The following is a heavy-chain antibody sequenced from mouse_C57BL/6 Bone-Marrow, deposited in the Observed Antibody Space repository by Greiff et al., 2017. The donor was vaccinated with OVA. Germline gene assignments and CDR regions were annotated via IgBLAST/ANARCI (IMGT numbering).Heavy chain of an antibody. Sequence: VQLQQSGAELVRPGASVKLSCTASGFNFKDDYMHWVKQRPEQGLEWIGWIDPENGDTEYASKFQGKATITADKSSNTAYLQLSSLTSENTAVYYCTTPDGYYPSYAMDYWGQGTSVTVSS. CDR2: IDPENGDT. V-gene: IGHV14-4*01. CDR1: GFNFKDDY. CDR3: TTPDGYYPSYAMDY. J-gene: IGHJ4*01. D-gene: IGHD2-3*01.